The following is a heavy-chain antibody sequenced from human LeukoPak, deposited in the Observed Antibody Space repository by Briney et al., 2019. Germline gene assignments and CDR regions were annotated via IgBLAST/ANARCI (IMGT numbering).Heavy chain of an antibody. CDR3: AKDRTSSPGAY. CDR2: ISGSGGST. J-gene: IGHJ4*02. CDR1: GFTFSNSA. Sequence: GGSLRLSCAASGFTFSNSAMSWARQAPGKGLEWVSGISGSGGSTYYAESVKGRFTISRDNSKNTLYLQMNSLRAEDTAVYYCAKDRTSSPGAYWGEGTLVTVSS. D-gene: IGHD6-6*01. V-gene: IGHV3-23*01.